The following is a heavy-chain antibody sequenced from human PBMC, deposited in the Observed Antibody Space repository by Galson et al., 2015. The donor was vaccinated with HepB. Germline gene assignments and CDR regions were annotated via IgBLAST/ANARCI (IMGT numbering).Heavy chain of an antibody. J-gene: IGHJ6*02. V-gene: IGHV1-46*01. CDR2: VNPTGDIT. Sequence: VRQAPGQGLEWMGTVNPTGDITTYAQKFQGRVTMTRQTSTSTVYMEMSSLRSEDTAVYYCARVSRDCSSATCPARVSGYGMDVWGQGTSVTVSS. CDR3: ARVSRDCSSATCPARVSGYGMDV. D-gene: IGHD2-2*01.